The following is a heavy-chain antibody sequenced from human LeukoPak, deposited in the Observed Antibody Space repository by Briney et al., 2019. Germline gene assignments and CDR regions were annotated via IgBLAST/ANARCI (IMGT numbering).Heavy chain of an antibody. CDR3: ARGLVVPAAVDY. D-gene: IGHD2-2*01. V-gene: IGHV4-34*01. CDR2: INHSGST. Sequence: SETLSLTCAAYGGSFSGYYWSWIRQPPGKGLEWIGEINHSGSTNYNPSLKSRVTISVDTSKNQFSLKLSSVTAADTAVYYCARGLVVPAAVDYWGQGTLVTVSS. J-gene: IGHJ4*02. CDR1: GGSFSGYY.